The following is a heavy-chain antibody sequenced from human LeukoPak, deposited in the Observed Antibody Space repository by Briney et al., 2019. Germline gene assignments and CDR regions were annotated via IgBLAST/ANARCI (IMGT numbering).Heavy chain of an antibody. D-gene: IGHD2-21*02. CDR3: ARTARDWFDP. Sequence: SETLSLTCTVSGGSISSYYWSWIRQPAGKGLEWIGRIYTSGSTNYNPSLKSRVTISVDTSKNQFFLKLNSVTAADTAVYYCARTARDWFDPWGQGTLVTVSS. CDR2: IYTSGST. J-gene: IGHJ5*02. CDR1: GGSISSYY. V-gene: IGHV4-4*07.